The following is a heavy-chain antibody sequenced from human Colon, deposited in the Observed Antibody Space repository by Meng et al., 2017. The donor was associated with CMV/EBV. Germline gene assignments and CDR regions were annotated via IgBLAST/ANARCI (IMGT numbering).Heavy chain of an antibody. CDR1: GYTFSKSY. Sequence: QVQLVQSGAEVRKLGASVRVSCKASGYTFSKSYIYWVRQAPGQGPEWMGIINPTGDSTTLAQKFQGRVTVTRDTSTNTVYMELSSLRSDDTAVYYCASQAATHTYFDFWGHGTLVTVSS. J-gene: IGHJ4*01. V-gene: IGHV1-46*01. D-gene: IGHD6-13*01. CDR3: ASQAATHTYFDF. CDR2: INPTGDST.